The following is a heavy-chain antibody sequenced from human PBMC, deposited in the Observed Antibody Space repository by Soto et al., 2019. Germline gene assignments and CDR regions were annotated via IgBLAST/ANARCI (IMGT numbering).Heavy chain of an antibody. CDR3: AHRPFNNAWHDAYDI. V-gene: IGHV2-5*02. D-gene: IGHD1-1*01. CDR2: IYWDDDK. J-gene: IGHJ3*02. CDR1: GFSLSARGEG. Sequence: QITLKESGPTLVKPTETLTLTCTFSGFSLSARGEGVGWIRQPPGKALEWLAIIYWDDDKRYSPSLRTTFTIPKDTSKNQVVLTMSNMDPVDTATYFWAHRPFNNAWHDAYDIWGPGTRVTVSS.